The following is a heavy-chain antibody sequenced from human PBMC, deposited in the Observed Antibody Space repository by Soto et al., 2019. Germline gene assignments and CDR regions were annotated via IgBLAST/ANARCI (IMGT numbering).Heavy chain of an antibody. CDR3: ARGLRSVLDY. CDR1: GFIFSNFG. D-gene: IGHD6-6*01. V-gene: IGHV3-33*01. CDR2: ISSDEKIK. Sequence: LRLSCVASGFIFSNFGMHWVRQAPGKGLEWVAVISSDEKIKQYADSVRGRFAISRDNSKNTLYLQMTSLRAEDTAIYYCARGLRSVLDYWGQGTLVTVSS. J-gene: IGHJ4*02.